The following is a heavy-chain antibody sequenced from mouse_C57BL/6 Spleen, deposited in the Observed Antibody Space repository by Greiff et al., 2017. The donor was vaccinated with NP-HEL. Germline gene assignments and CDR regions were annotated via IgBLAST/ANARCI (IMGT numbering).Heavy chain of an antibody. J-gene: IGHJ4*01. CDR2: ISDGGSYT. V-gene: IGHV5-4*01. Sequence: EVQVVESGGGLVKPGGSLKLSCAASGFTFSSYAMSWVRQTPEKRLAWVATISDGGSYTYYPDNVKGRFTISRDNAKNNLYLQMSHLKSEDTAMYYCARDSRGDYAMDYWGQGTSVTVSS. CDR3: ARDSRGDYAMDY. CDR1: GFTFSSYA.